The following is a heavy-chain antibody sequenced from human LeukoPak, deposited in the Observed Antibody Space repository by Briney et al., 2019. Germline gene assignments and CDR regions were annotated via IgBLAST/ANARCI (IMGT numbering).Heavy chain of an antibody. D-gene: IGHD5-18*01. CDR3: ARISVLYCYGLWYFDL. V-gene: IGHV5-51*01. J-gene: IGHJ2*01. Sequence: GESLKISCKGSGYSFTSYWIGWVRQMPGKGLEWMGIIYPGDSDTRYSPSFQGQVTISADKSISTAYLQWSSLKASDTAMYYCARISVLYCYGLWYFDLWGRGTLVTVSS. CDR1: GYSFTSYW. CDR2: IYPGDSDT.